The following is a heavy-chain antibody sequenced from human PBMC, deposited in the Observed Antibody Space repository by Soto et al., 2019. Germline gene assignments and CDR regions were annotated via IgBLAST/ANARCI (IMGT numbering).Heavy chain of an antibody. CDR1: GYTFTSYY. D-gene: IGHD6-13*01. Sequence: GASVKVSCKASGYTFTSYYMHWVRQAPGQGLEWMGIINPSGGSTSYAQKFQGRVTMTRDTSTSTVYMELSSLRSEDTAVYYCARGNPKYPGIAAAGTKWFDPWGQGTVVTVSS. V-gene: IGHV1-46*03. CDR3: ARGNPKYPGIAAAGTKWFDP. CDR2: INPSGGST. J-gene: IGHJ5*02.